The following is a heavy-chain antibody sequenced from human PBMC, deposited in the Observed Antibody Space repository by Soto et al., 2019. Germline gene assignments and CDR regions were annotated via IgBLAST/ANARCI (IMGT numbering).Heavy chain of an antibody. V-gene: IGHV3-23*04. D-gene: IGHD2-8*01. CDR3: AKVSKDHMYHGFDV. Sequence: QLVESGGGLVQPGGSLRLSCAASGFAFSSYGMSWVRQAPGKGLEWVSGIIATGGSTHYAASVQGRFAISRDNSKNTLYLRMDSLRADDTAVNYCAKVSKDHMYHGFDVWGQGTTVTVSS. J-gene: IGHJ6*02. CDR2: IIATGGST. CDR1: GFAFSSYG.